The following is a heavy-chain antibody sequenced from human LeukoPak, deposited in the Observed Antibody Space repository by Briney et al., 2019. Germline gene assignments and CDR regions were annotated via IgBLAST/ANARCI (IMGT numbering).Heavy chain of an antibody. CDR3: AKTYSYGLDAFDI. CDR1: GDSISRSTYY. D-gene: IGHD5-18*01. Sequence: SETLSLTCTVSGDSISRSTYYWAWIRQPPGKGLEWIGYIYYSGSTYYNPSLKSRVTISVDTSKNQFSLKLSSVTAADTAVYYCAKTYSYGLDAFDIWGQGTMVTVSS. CDR2: IYYSGST. V-gene: IGHV4-30-4*08. J-gene: IGHJ3*02.